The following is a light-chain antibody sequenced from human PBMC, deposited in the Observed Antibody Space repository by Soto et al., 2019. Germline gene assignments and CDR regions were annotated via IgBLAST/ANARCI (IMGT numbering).Light chain of an antibody. CDR2: GAS. CDR3: QQYNNWPPYT. J-gene: IGKJ2*01. V-gene: IGKV3-15*01. CDR1: QSVSSN. Sequence: EIVMTQSPATLSVSPGERATLSCRASQSVSSNLAWYQQKPGQAPRLLIYGASTRATAIPPRFIGSGSGTEFTLTISILQSEDFAAYYCQQYNNWPPYTFGQGTKLEIK.